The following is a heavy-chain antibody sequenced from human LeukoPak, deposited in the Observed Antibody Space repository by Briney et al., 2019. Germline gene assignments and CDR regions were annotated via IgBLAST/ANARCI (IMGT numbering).Heavy chain of an antibody. V-gene: IGHV3-30*19. J-gene: IGHJ3*02. D-gene: IGHD4-11*01. CDR3: ASGDYSTTAEGAFDI. Sequence: PGGSLRLSCAASGFTFSSYGMHWVRQAPGKGLEWVAVISYDGSNKYYADSVKGRFTISRDNSKNTLYLQMNSLRAEDTAVYYCASGDYSTTAEGAFDIWGQGTMVTVSS. CDR1: GFTFSSYG. CDR2: ISYDGSNK.